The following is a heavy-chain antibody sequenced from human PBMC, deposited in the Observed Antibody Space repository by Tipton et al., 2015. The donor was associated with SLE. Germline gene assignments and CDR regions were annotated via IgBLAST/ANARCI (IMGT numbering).Heavy chain of an antibody. CDR3: AKQLEGGYAFHGMDV. J-gene: IGHJ6*02. V-gene: IGHV3-30*04. Sequence: SLRLSCAASGFTFSTYAMHWVRQAPGRGLQWVALISYDGSNKHYADSVKGRFTISRDNAKNSLYLQMNSLRAEDTALYYCAKQLEGGYAFHGMDVWGQGTTVTVSS. CDR2: ISYDGSNK. CDR1: GFTFSTYA. D-gene: IGHD5-12*01.